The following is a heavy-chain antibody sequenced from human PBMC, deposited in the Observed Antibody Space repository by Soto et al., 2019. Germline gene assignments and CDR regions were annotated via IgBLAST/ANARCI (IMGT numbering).Heavy chain of an antibody. V-gene: IGHV4-34*01. D-gene: IGHD6-6*01. CDR3: ARFGAAARPGRYYYMDV. Sequence: QVQLQQWGAGLLKPSETLSLTCAVYGGSFSGYYWSWIRQPPGKGLEWIGEINHSGSTNYNPSLKSRVTISVDTSKNQCSLKLSSVTAADTAVYYCARFGAAARPGRYYYMDVWGKGTTVTVSS. CDR1: GGSFSGYY. J-gene: IGHJ6*03. CDR2: INHSGST.